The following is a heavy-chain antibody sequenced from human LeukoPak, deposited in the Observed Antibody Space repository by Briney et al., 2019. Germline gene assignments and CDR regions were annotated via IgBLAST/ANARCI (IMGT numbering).Heavy chain of an antibody. Sequence: ASVKVSCKTSGYTFSNYGISWLRQAPGQGLEWMGWIRGGDRNYAQKFQGRVTVTTDTSTTTAYMELRGLRSDDTAVYYCARGSIAAAGTGPDYYYYYMDVWGKGTTVTVSS. D-gene: IGHD6-13*01. V-gene: IGHV1-18*01. CDR3: ARGSIAAAGTGPDYYYYYMDV. J-gene: IGHJ6*03. CDR2: IRGGDR. CDR1: GYTFSNYG.